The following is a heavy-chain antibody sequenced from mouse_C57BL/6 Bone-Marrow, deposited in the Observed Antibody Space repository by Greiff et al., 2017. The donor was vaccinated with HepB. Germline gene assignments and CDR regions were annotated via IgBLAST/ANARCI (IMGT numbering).Heavy chain of an antibody. V-gene: IGHV1-82*01. CDR1: GYAFSSSW. CDR2: IYPGDGDT. D-gene: IGHD1-1*01. J-gene: IGHJ1*03. Sequence: VQVVESGPELVKPGASVKISCKASGYAFSSSWMNWVKQRPGKGLEWIGRIYPGDGDTNYNGKFKGKATLTADKSSSTAYMQLSSLTSEDSAVYFCARPYYGSSYGYFDVWGTGTTVTVSS. CDR3: ARPYYGSSYGYFDV.